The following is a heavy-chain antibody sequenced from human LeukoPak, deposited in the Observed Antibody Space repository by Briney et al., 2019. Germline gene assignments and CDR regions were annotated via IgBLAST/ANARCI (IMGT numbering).Heavy chain of an antibody. J-gene: IGHJ4*02. D-gene: IGHD7-27*01. V-gene: IGHV3-23*01. Sequence: RSGGSLKLSYAASGFTFSDYAINWVRQAPGKGLEWVSSISRGGVITYYADSVKGRFTISRDNSNNTLYLHMNSLRAEDTAVYYCVSRAGSPWGPFDDWGQGTLVTVSS. CDR3: VSRAGSPWGPFDD. CDR2: ISRGGVIT. CDR1: GFTFSDYA.